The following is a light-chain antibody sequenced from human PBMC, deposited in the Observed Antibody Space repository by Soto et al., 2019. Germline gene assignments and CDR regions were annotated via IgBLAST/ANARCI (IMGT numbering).Light chain of an antibody. CDR3: QQYNNWPPFT. Sequence: EIVMTQSPATLSVSPGERATLSCRASQSVSSNLAWYQQKPGQAPRLLIYGASTRATGLPARFSGSGSGTEFTLTISSLQSEDFAVYYCQQYNNWPPFTFGRGTKVDIK. CDR2: GAS. J-gene: IGKJ3*01. CDR1: QSVSSN. V-gene: IGKV3-15*01.